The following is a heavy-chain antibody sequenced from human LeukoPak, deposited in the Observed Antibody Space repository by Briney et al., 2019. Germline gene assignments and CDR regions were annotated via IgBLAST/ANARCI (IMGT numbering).Heavy chain of an antibody. V-gene: IGHV4-59*08. J-gene: IGHJ6*03. D-gene: IGHD6-19*01. CDR3: ARIPEAGHLDYYYYYMDV. CDR1: GGSISSYY. Sequence: SETLSLTCTVSGGSISSYYWSWIRQPPGKGLEWIGYIYYSGSTNYNPSLKRRVTISVDTSKNQFSLKLSSVTAADTAVYYCARIPEAGHLDYYYYYMDVWGKGTTVTVSS. CDR2: IYYSGST.